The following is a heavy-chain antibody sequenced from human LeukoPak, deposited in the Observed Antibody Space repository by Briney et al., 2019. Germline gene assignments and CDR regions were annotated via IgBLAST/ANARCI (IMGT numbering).Heavy chain of an antibody. D-gene: IGHD1-26*01. CDR3: GRGGTYY. CDR1: GFTFSSYW. CDR2: IKQDGIEK. Sequence: GGSLRLSCAASGFTFSSYWMSWVRQAPGKGLEWVANIKQDGIEKDYVDSVKGRFTISRDNAKNSLFLQMNSLRAVDTAMFYCGRGGTYYWGQGILVTVSS. V-gene: IGHV3-7*04. J-gene: IGHJ4*02.